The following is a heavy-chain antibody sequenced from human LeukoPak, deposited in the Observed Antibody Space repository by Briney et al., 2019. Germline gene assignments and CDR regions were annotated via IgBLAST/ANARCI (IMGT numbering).Heavy chain of an antibody. J-gene: IGHJ6*03. V-gene: IGHV3-66*02. CDR3: ASKIRSITIFGVVINYYMDV. Sequence: GGSLRLSCAASGFTVSSNYMSWVRQAPGKGLEWVSVIYSGGSTYYADSVKGRFTISRDKSKNTLYLQMNSLRAEDTAVYYCASKIRSITIFGVVINYYMDVWGKGTTVTVSS. D-gene: IGHD3-3*01. CDR2: IYSGGST. CDR1: GFTVSSNY.